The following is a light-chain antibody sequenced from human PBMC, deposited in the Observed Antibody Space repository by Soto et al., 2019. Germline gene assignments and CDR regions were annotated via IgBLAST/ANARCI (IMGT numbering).Light chain of an antibody. CDR1: QGISSY. J-gene: IGKJ3*01. V-gene: IGKV1-9*01. Sequence: IPLTQSPSSLSASVGDRVTITCRASQGISSYLDWYQQKPGKAPKRLIYAASSLQSGVPSRFSGSGSGTEFPLTISSLQPEDFATYYCQQLNSYPRTFGRGTKVDIK. CDR3: QQLNSYPRT. CDR2: AAS.